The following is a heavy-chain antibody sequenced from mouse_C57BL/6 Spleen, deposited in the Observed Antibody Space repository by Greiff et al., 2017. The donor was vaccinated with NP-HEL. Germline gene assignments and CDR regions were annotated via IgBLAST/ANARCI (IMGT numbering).Heavy chain of an antibody. CDR2: IDPSDSYT. D-gene: IGHD2-14*01. V-gene: IGHV1-69*01. Sequence: QVQLKQSGAELVMPGASVKLSCKASGYTFTSYWMHWVKQRPGQGLEWIGEIDPSDSYTNYNQKFKGKSTLTVDKSSSTAYMQLSSLTSEDSAVYYCAREGYSKGYAMDYWGQGTSVTVSS. CDR1: GYTFTSYW. CDR3: AREGYSKGYAMDY. J-gene: IGHJ4*01.